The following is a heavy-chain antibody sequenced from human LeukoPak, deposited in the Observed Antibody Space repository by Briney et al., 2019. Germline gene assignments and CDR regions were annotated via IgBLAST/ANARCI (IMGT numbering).Heavy chain of an antibody. D-gene: IGHD1-26*01. CDR3: ARTGEFDS. CDR1: GFTFSNYW. V-gene: IGHV3-7*05. CDR2: IKTDGSET. J-gene: IGHJ5*01. Sequence: PGGSLRLSCAASGFTFSNYWMNWVRQAPGKGLEWVANIKTDGSETYYVDSVRGRFTISRDNAKNSVYLQMNSLRAKDTAIYYCARTGEFDSWGQGTLVTVSA.